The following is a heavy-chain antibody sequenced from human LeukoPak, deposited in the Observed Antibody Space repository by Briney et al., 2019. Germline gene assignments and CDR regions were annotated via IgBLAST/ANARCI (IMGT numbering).Heavy chain of an antibody. Sequence: SVKVSCKTSGFTFISSAVQWVRQARGQRLEWIGWIVVGSGNTNYAQKFQERVTITRDMSTSTAYMELSSLRSEDTAVYYCAADPSYSSGYRYYFDYWGQGTLVTDSS. CDR1: GFTFISSA. V-gene: IGHV1-58*01. CDR2: IVVGSGNT. CDR3: AADPSYSSGYRYYFDY. J-gene: IGHJ4*02. D-gene: IGHD3-22*01.